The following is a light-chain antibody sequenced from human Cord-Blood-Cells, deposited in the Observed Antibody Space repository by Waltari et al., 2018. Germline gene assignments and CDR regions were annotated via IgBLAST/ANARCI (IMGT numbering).Light chain of an antibody. CDR2: DVS. CDR3: CAYAGSYTV. CDR1: SSDVGGYNY. Sequence: QSALTQPRSVSGSPGQSVTISCTGTSSDVGGYNYVSWYQQHPGQAPKLMIYDVSKRPSGVPDRCAGSRAGNTASLTISGLQAEDEAGYYGCAYAGSYTVFGGGTKLTVL. J-gene: IGLJ2*01. V-gene: IGLV2-11*01.